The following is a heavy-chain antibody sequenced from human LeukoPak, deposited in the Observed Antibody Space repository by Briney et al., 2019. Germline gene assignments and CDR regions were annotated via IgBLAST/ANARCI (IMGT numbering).Heavy chain of an antibody. CDR1: GGSFSGYY. CDR3: AVTDVLTGYPYYFDY. J-gene: IGHJ4*02. Sequence: SETLSLTCAVYGGSFSGYYWSWIRQPPGKGLEWIGEINHSGSTNYNPSLKSRVTISVDTSKNQVSLKLSSVTAADTAVYYCAVTDVLTGYPYYFDYWGQGTLVTVSS. CDR2: INHSGST. V-gene: IGHV4-34*01. D-gene: IGHD3-9*01.